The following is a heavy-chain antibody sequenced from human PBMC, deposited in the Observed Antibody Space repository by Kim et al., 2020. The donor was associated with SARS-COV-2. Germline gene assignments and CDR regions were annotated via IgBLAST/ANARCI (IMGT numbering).Heavy chain of an antibody. CDR3: ARGAYGDVSFDY. CDR2: T. V-gene: IGHV1-18*01. J-gene: IGHJ4*02. D-gene: IGHD4-17*01. Sequence: TKYAQKVQGRVTMTTDTSTNTAYMELWGLRSDDTAMYYCARGAYGDVSFDYWGQGTLVTVSS.